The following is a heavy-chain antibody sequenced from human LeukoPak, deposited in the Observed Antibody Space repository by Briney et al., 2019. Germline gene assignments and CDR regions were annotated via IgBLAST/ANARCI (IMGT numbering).Heavy chain of an antibody. CDR1: GFTFSSYS. CDR2: ISSSSNYI. D-gene: IGHD3-10*01. Sequence: GRSLTLSCAASGFTFSSYSINWVSQAPGRGLEWVSYISSSSNYINYADSVKGRFTISRDNAKNSLYLQMNSLRAEDTGVYYCARDESLVRGAAFDYWGQGTLVTVSS. J-gene: IGHJ4*02. V-gene: IGHV3-21*01. CDR3: ARDESLVRGAAFDY.